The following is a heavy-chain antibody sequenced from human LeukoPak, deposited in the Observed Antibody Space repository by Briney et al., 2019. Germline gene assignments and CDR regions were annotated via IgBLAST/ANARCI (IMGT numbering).Heavy chain of an antibody. CDR1: GFTFSSYS. Sequence: GGSLRLSCTASGFTFSSYSMNWVRQAPGKGLEWVSYISSSSSNIFYADSFKGRFTISRDNAQNSLCLQMNSLRVEDTAVYYCARDPPGAHFDYWGQGTLVTVSS. CDR3: ARDPPGAHFDY. V-gene: IGHV3-21*01. J-gene: IGHJ4*02. CDR2: ISSSSSNI. D-gene: IGHD7-27*01.